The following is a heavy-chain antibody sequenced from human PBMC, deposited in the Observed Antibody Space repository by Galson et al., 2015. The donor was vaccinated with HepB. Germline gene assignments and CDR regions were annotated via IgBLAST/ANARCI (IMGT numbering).Heavy chain of an antibody. CDR1: GYNFTNFW. CDR2: IDPDDSYI. CDR3: VRPHFSYGMEL. V-gene: IGHV5-10-1*01. Sequence: QSGAEVTKPGESLRISCQGSGYNFTNFWIAWVRQMPGKGLEWMGRIDPDDSYINYGPSFRGLVTISVDKSVSTAYLQWRRLKASDTAMYYCVRPHFSYGMELWGQGTTVTVSS. J-gene: IGHJ6*02.